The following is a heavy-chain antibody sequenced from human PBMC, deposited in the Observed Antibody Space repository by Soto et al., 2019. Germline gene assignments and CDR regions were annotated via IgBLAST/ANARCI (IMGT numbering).Heavy chain of an antibody. J-gene: IGHJ6*02. Sequence: ASVKVSCKASGYTFTGYYMHWVRQAPGQGLEWMGWINPNSGGTNYAQKFQGRVTMTRDTSISTAYMELSRLRSDDTAVYYCARDSANSGYVYREWMDVWGQGTTVTVSS. CDR1: GYTFTGYY. CDR2: INPNSGGT. D-gene: IGHD5-12*01. CDR3: ARDSANSGYVYREWMDV. V-gene: IGHV1-2*02.